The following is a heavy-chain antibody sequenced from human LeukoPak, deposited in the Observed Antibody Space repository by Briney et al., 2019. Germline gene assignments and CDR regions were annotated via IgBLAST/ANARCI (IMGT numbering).Heavy chain of an antibody. Sequence: GGSLRLSCAASGFTFSRYGMHWVRQPPGRGLEWVAFIRYDGSNKHYADSVKGRFTISRDNSKHTLSLQMNSVRAEDTALYYCARYANAFDYWGQGTLVSISS. V-gene: IGHV3-30*02. CDR3: ARYANAFDY. J-gene: IGHJ4*02. D-gene: IGHD2-2*01. CDR2: IRYDGSNK. CDR1: GFTFSRYG.